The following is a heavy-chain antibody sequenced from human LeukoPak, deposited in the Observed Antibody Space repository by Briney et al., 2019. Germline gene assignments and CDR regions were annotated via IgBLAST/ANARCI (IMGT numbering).Heavy chain of an antibody. J-gene: IGHJ6*03. CDR1: GFTVSSNY. CDR2: IYSGDST. D-gene: IGHD3-9*01. V-gene: IGHV3-66*01. CDR3: ARVYSSPGFYSRDYYYMDV. Sequence: GGSLRLSCAASGFTVSSNYISWVRQAPGKGLEWVSVIYSGDSTYYADSVKGRFTISRDNSKNTLYLQMNSLGAEDTAVYYCARVYSSPGFYSRDYYYMDVWGKGTTVTISS.